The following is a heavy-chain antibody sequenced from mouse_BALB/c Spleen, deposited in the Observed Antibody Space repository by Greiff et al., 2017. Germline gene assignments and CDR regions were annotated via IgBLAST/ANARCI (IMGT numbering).Heavy chain of an antibody. CDR2: IYPYNGGT. J-gene: IGHJ2*01. CDR3: ARYDGYYEDY. CDR1: GYTFTDYN. D-gene: IGHD2-3*01. Sequence: EVQGVESGPELVKPGASVKISCKASGYTFTDYNMHWVKQSHGKSLEWIGYIYPYNGGTGYNQKFKSKATLTVDNSSSTAYMELRSLTSEDSAVYYCARYDGYYEDYWGQGTTLTVSS. V-gene: IGHV1S29*02.